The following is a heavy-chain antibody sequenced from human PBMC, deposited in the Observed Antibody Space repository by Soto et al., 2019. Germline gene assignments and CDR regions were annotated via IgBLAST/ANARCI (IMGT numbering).Heavy chain of an antibody. J-gene: IGHJ4*02. CDR2: ISISGGST. Sequence: GSLRLSFAASGFTFSSYAMSWVRQAPGKGLEWVSAISISGGSTYYADSVKGRFTISRDSSRTTLYLQMNSLRAEETAVYFCAKDLRDSSGYYYYIDSWGQGTLVTVSS. CDR1: GFTFSSYA. V-gene: IGHV3-23*01. CDR3: AKDLRDSSGYYYYIDS. D-gene: IGHD3-22*01.